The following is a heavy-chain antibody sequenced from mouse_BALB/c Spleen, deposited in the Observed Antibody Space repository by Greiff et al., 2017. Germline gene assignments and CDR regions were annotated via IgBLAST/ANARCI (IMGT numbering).Heavy chain of an antibody. Sequence: QVQLQQSGPGLVAPSQSLSITCTVSGFSLTGYGVNWVRQPPGKGLEWLGMIWGDGSTDYNSALKSRLSISKDNSKSQVFLKMNSLQTDDTARYYCARDRESKFITTARDAMDYWGQGTSVTVSS. CDR3: ARDRESKFITTARDAMDY. D-gene: IGHD1-2*01. CDR1: GFSLTGYG. J-gene: IGHJ4*01. V-gene: IGHV2-6-7*01. CDR2: IWGDGST.